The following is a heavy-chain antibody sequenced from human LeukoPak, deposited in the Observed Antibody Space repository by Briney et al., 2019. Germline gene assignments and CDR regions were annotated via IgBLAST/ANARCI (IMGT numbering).Heavy chain of an antibody. J-gene: IGHJ4*02. D-gene: IGHD3-3*01. CDR1: GLTFSSYS. Sequence: PAGSLRLSCAASGLTFSSYSMNWVRQAPGKGLEWVSYISSSSSTIYYADSVKGRFTISRDNTKHSLYLQMNSMRAEDTALYYCGGCANHAFWSVNYFDFWGQGTLVTVSS. CDR2: ISSSSSTI. CDR3: GGCANHAFWSVNYFDF. V-gene: IGHV3-48*01.